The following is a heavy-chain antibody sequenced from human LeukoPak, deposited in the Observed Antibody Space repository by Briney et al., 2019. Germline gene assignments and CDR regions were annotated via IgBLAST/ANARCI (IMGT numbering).Heavy chain of an antibody. D-gene: IGHD1-1*01. CDR2: IYPGDSDT. J-gene: IGHJ4*02. CDR1: GYSFTSYW. CDR3: ARQNWNVADWGFRYFDY. Sequence: GESLKISCKGSGYSFTSYWIGWVRQMPGKGLEWMGIIYPGDSDTRYSPSFQGQVTISADQSISTAYLPWSSLKASDTAMYYCARQNWNVADWGFRYFDYWGQGTLVTVSS. V-gene: IGHV5-51*01.